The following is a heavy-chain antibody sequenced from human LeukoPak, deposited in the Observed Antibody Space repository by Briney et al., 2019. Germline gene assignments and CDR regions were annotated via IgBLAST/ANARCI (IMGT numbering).Heavy chain of an antibody. CDR3: ARDSPPRIRGYYYGMDV. CDR2: IYSGGST. V-gene: IGHV3-53*01. CDR1: GFTVSSNY. D-gene: IGHD2/OR15-2a*01. Sequence: PGGSLRLSCAASGFTVSSNYMSWVRQAPGKGLGWVSVIYSGGSTYYADSVKGRFTISRDNSKNTLYLQMNSLRAEDTAVYYCARDSPPRIRGYYYGMDVWGQGTTVTVSS. J-gene: IGHJ6*02.